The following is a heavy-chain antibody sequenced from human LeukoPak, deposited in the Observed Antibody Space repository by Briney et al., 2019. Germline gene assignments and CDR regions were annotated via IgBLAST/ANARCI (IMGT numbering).Heavy chain of an antibody. V-gene: IGHV1-24*01. CDR2: FDPEDVET. Sequence: ASVKVSCRASGGTFSSYAISWVRQAPGKGLEWMGGFDPEDVETIYAQKFQGRVTMTEDTSTATACMDLSSLRPDDTAVYYCATDFYRGRQFDYWGQGTLVTVSS. CDR1: GGTFSSYA. CDR3: ATDFYRGRQFDY. D-gene: IGHD2/OR15-2a*01. J-gene: IGHJ4*02.